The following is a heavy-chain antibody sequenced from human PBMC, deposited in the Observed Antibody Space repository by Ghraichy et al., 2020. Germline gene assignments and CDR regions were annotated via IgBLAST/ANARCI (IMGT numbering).Heavy chain of an antibody. D-gene: IGHD1-1*01. J-gene: IGHJ4*02. V-gene: IGHV3-30*02. Sequence: GESLNISCAASGFTFSGYGMHWVRQAPGKGLEWVAYTPNDGSNKYYADSVKGRFTISRDNSKSAVYLEISSLRVEDTAVYHCAKDFREAYSPIHTGVGPDYWGQGTLVTVSS. CDR2: TPNDGSNK. CDR3: AKDFREAYSPIHTGVGPDY. CDR1: GFTFSGYG.